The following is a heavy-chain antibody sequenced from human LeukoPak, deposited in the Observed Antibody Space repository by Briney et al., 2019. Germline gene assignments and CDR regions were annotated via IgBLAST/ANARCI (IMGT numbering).Heavy chain of an antibody. Sequence: PGGSLRLSCAASGFTFSSYGMHWVRQAPGKGLEWMGGFDPEDGETIYAQKFQGRVTITADEPTSTAYMELSSLRSEDTAVYYCARAREGITGTRYFDYWGQGTLVTVSS. CDR2: FDPEDGET. CDR1: GFTFSSYG. J-gene: IGHJ4*02. D-gene: IGHD1-20*01. V-gene: IGHV1-24*01. CDR3: ARAREGITGTRYFDY.